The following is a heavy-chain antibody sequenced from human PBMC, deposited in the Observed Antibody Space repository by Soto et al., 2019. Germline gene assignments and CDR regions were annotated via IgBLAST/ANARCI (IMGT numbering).Heavy chain of an antibody. Sequence: PGGSLRLSCAASGFTFSSYAMNWVRQAPGKGLEWVSAISGSGGSTYYADSVKGRFTISRDNSKNTLYLQMNSLRAEDTAVYYCARVPNDRGGWFCDFWGQGALVTVSS. CDR2: ISGSGGST. CDR1: GFTFSSYA. J-gene: IGHJ4*02. CDR3: ARVPNDRGGWFCDF. D-gene: IGHD6-19*01. V-gene: IGHV3-23*01.